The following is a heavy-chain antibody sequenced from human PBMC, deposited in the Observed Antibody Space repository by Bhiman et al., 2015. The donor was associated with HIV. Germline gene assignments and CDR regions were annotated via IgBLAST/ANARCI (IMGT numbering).Heavy chain of an antibody. V-gene: IGHV3-15*01. CDR2: IKSKADGGTT. J-gene: IGHJ1*01. D-gene: IGHD1-26*01. CDR1: GFTFTNAW. Sequence: EVQLVESGGGLVKPGGSLILSCAGSGFTFTNAWVNWVRQAPGKGLEWVGRIKSKADGGTTDYAAPVKGRFSFSRHDSKNTLYLQMNSLKTEDTAVYYCTTGYWELLGYSSLFSEYFHHWGQGTLVTVSS. CDR3: TTGYWELLGYSSLFSEYFHH.